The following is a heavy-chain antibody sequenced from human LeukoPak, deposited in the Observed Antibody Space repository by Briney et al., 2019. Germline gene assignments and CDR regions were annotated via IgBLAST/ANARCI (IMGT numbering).Heavy chain of an antibody. D-gene: IGHD3-3*02. J-gene: IGHJ4*02. Sequence: SQTLSLTCAVSGGSISSGGYSWSWIRQPPGKGLEWIGYIYHSGSTYYNPSLKSRVTISVDRSKNQFSLKLSSVTAADTAVYYCARALAHPFSYFDYWGQGTLVTVSS. V-gene: IGHV4-30-2*01. CDR2: IYHSGST. CDR3: ARALAHPFSYFDY. CDR1: GGSISSGGYS.